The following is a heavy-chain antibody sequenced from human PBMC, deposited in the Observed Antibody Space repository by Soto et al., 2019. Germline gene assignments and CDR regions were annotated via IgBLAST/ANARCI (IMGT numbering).Heavy chain of an antibody. CDR2: IIPIFGTT. V-gene: IGHV1-69*01. Sequence: QVQLVQSGAEVRKSGSSVKVSCKLSGASFDSYTITWVRQAPGQGLEWMGGIIPIFGTTNYAQKFQGRLTITADGFTSAAYMDLSSLTSEDTALYYCARGPLYDLESGMYWYFDLWGRGPLVTVSS. CDR1: GASFDSYT. J-gene: IGHJ2*01. D-gene: IGHD1-26*01. CDR3: ARGPLYDLESGMYWYFDL.